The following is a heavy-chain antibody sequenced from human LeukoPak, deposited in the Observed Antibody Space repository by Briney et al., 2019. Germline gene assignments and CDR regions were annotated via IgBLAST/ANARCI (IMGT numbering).Heavy chain of an antibody. J-gene: IGHJ3*02. CDR3: AREVTTSTFDI. Sequence: SQTLSLTCTVSGGSISSGDYYWSWIRQPPGKGLEWIGYIYYSGSTYYNPSLKSRVSISVDTSKNQFSLMLSSVTAADTAVYYCAREVTTSTFDIWGQGTMVTVSS. V-gene: IGHV4-30-4*01. CDR2: IYYSGST. CDR1: GGSISSGDYY. D-gene: IGHD5-12*01.